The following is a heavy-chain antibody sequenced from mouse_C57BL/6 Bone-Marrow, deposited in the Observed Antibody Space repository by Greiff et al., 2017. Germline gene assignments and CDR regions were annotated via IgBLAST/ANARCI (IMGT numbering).Heavy chain of an antibody. CDR1: GFTFSDYG. V-gene: IGHV5-15*01. Sequence: EVQLQESGGGLVQPGGSLKLSCAASGFTFSDYGMAWVRQAPRKGPAWVAFISNLAYSIYYADTVTGRFSISRENAKNTLYLEMSSLRSEDTAMYYCAIRAYGSMWYLDVWGTGTTGTVSS. CDR2: ISNLAYSI. CDR3: AIRAYGSMWYLDV. D-gene: IGHD1-1*01. J-gene: IGHJ1*03.